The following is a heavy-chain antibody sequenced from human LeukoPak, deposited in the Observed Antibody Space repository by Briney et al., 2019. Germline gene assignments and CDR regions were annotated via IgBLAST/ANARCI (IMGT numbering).Heavy chain of an antibody. V-gene: IGHV4-31*03. Sequence: SQTLSLTCTVSGGSISSGGYYWSWIRQHPGKGLEWIGYIYYSGSTYYNPSLKSRVTISVDTSKNQFSLKLSSVTAADTAVYYCAKAFHPVAARPGVLGYWGQGTLVTVSS. CDR1: GGSISSGGYY. CDR2: IYYSGST. D-gene: IGHD6-6*01. J-gene: IGHJ4*02. CDR3: AKAFHPVAARPGVLGY.